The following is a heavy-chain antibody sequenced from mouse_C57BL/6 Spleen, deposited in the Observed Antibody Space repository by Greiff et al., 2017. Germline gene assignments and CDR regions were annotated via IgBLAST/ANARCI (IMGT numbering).Heavy chain of an antibody. CDR2: ISNGGGST. V-gene: IGHV5-12*01. J-gene: IGHJ1*03. CDR3: ARRDYGSSYGGYFDV. Sequence: EVKLVESGGGLVQPGGSLKLSCAASGFTFSDYYMYWVRQTPEKRLEWVAYISNGGGSTYYPDTVKGRFTISRDNAKNTLYLQMSRLKSEDTAMYYCARRDYGSSYGGYFDVWGTGTTVTVSS. CDR1: GFTFSDYY. D-gene: IGHD1-1*01.